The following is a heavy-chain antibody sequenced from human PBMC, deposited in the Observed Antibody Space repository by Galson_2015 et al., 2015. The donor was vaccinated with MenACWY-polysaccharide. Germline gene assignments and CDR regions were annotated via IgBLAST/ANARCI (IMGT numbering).Heavy chain of an antibody. CDR2: ISSSSSYI. D-gene: IGHD3-9*01. Sequence: SLRLSCAASGFTFSSYSMNWVRQAPGKGLEWVSSISSSSSYIYYADSVKGRFTNSRDNAKNSLYLQMNSLRAEDTAVYYCATFLTASNWFDPWGQGTLVTVSS. CDR1: GFTFSSYS. CDR3: ATFLTASNWFDP. J-gene: IGHJ5*02. V-gene: IGHV3-21*01.